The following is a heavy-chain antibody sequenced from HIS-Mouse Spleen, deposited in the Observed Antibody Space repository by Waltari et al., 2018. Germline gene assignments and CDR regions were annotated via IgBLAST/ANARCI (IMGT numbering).Heavy chain of an antibody. J-gene: IGHJ2*01. CDR3: AREIPYSSSWYDWYFDL. CDR1: GGSISSSSYY. CDR2: SNYCGST. V-gene: IGHV4-39*07. Sequence: QLQLQESGPGLVKPSETLSLTCTVSGGSISSSSYYWGWIRQPPGKGLEWIGGSNYCGSTYSNPSLKCRVPISVDTSKNQFSLKLSAVTAADTAVYYCAREIPYSSSWYDWYFDLWGRGTLVTVSS. D-gene: IGHD6-13*01.